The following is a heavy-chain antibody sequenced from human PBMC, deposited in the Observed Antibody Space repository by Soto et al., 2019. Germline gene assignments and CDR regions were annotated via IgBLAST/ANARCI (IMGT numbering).Heavy chain of an antibody. CDR3: AREAGDYGHPYFDY. D-gene: IGHD3-10*01. CDR2: IIPTFGTV. V-gene: IGHV1-69*01. J-gene: IGHJ4*02. Sequence: QLVQSGPEVKKPGSSVKVSCKSVGDTFSSYAVSWVRQAPGQGLEWMGGIIPTFGTVNYAQKFQGRATITADESTRLSYMELSSLKSEDTAVYYCAREAGDYGHPYFDYWGQGTLFSVSS. CDR1: GDTFSSYA.